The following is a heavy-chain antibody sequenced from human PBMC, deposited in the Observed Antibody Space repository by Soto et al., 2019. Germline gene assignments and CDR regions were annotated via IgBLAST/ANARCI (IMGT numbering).Heavy chain of an antibody. CDR2: IYPGDSDR. CDR1: GYSFTSHW. J-gene: IGHJ6*02. CDR3: ARLPTADDNGYFTMDV. V-gene: IGHV5-51*01. D-gene: IGHD3-3*01. Sequence: XESLKISCKGSGYSFTSHWIAWVRQTPGKGLEWMGIIYPGDSDRRYSPSFQGQVTISADKSISTAYLQWSSLKASDTAMYYCARLPTADDNGYFTMDVWGQGNTVTVSS.